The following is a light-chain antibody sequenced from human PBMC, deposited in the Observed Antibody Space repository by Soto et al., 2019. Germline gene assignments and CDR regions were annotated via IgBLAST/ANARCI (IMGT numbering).Light chain of an antibody. J-gene: IGKJ2*01. V-gene: IGKV1-39*01. CDR3: QQSFTTPRMYT. CDR1: QTISNY. Sequence: DIQMTQSPSSLSASVGDRVTVTCRASQTISNYLNWYQQKPGKAPKLLTYAASTLQSGVPPRFSGSGSGTVFTLTISSLQPEDFASYYCQQSFTTPRMYTFGQGTKVDIK. CDR2: AAS.